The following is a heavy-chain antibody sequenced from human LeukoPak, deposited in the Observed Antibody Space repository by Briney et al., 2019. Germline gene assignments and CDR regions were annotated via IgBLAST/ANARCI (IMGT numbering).Heavy chain of an antibody. CDR3: AKGGAPRYSSGWHEYFQH. V-gene: IGHV3-30*18. D-gene: IGHD6-19*01. CDR1: GFTFSSYG. CDR2: ISYDGSNK. Sequence: GGSLRLSCAASGFTFSSYGMHWVRQAPGKGLEWVAVISYDGSNKYYADSVKGRFTISRDNSKNTLYLQMNSLRAEDTALYYCAKGGAPRYSSGWHEYFQHWGQGTLVTVSS. J-gene: IGHJ1*01.